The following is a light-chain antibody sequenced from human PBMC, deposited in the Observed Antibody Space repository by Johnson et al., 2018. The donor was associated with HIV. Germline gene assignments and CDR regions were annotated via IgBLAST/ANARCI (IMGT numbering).Light chain of an antibody. CDR1: SSNIGNNY. Sequence: QSVLTQPPSVSAAPGQKVTISCSGSSSNIGNNYVSWYQQFPGTAPKLLIYDNNKRPSGIPDRFSGSKSGTSDTLDITGLKTGDEADYYCGTWDSSLSAPRVFGTGTKVTVL. CDR2: DNN. J-gene: IGLJ1*01. CDR3: GTWDSSLSAPRV. V-gene: IGLV1-51*01.